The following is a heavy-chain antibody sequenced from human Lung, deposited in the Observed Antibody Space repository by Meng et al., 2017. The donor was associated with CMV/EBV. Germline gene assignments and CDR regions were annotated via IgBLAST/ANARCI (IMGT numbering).Heavy chain of an antibody. Sequence: QEHRRESGPSLVAPSETLSVTCIVSSDSITNSFWSWVRQPAGKGLEWIGRLYPDGSTDYNPSLSSRLTLSLDTSKIRFSLKLRSVTAADTAIYYCARTPVRFCNTHMCYAFDYWGQGALVTVSS. CDR2: LYPDGST. D-gene: IGHD2-2*01. CDR3: ARTPVRFCNTHMCYAFDY. CDR1: SDSITNSF. V-gene: IGHV4-4*07. J-gene: IGHJ4*02.